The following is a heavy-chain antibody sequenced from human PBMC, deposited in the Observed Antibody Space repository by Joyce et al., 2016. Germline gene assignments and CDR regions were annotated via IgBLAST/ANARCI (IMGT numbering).Heavy chain of an antibody. Sequence: EAQLVESGGALVQPGESVKLSCAASGLTFTTFGMSWARQAPGKGLEWVANINEDGSDQYYVDSVRGRFTISRDNAKNSLYLQMNSLRAEDTAVYYCARGRGMGVWGQGTTVIVSS. CDR1: GLTFTTFG. CDR3: ARGRGMGV. J-gene: IGHJ6*02. V-gene: IGHV3-7*03. CDR2: INEDGSDQ.